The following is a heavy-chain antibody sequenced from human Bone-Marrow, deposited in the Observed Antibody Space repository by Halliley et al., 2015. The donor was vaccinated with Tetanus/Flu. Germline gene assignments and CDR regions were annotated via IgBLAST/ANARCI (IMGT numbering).Heavy chain of an antibody. CDR2: IDTGLYT. CDR3: ARENGNIYFES. J-gene: IGHJ4*02. V-gene: IGHV3-21*01. Sequence: SLRLSCSTSGFTFSRNAMNWVRQAPGKGLEWVSSIDTGLYTYPADAVKGRFSISRDNAENSLHLQMNSLRAVDTAVYYCARENGNIYFESWGQGPLVTVSS. D-gene: IGHD2-8*01. CDR1: GFTFSRNA.